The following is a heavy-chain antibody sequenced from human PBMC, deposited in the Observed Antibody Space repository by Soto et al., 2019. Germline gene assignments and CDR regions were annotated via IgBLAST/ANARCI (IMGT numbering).Heavy chain of an antibody. CDR3: AKDQRPRQPHDEGYES. CDR2: ISGNSDTS. D-gene: IGHD2-15*01. CDR1: GFPFSAYG. V-gene: IGHV3-23*01. J-gene: IGHJ5*02. Sequence: EVQLLESGGRLVQPGGSLRLSCEGTGFPFSAYGMSWVRQAPGKGLEWVSSISGNSDTSYYADSVKGRFTISRDNSENTLYLHMNILSADDTAVYYCAKDQRPRQPHDEGYESWGQGTLVTVSS.